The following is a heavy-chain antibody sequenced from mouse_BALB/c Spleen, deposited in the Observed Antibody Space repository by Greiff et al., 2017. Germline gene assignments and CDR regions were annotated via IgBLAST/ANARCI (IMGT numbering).Heavy chain of an antibody. Sequence: VQLQQSGAELVRPGTSVKVSCKASGYAFTNYLIEWVKQRPGQGLEWIGVINPGSGGTNYNEKFKGKATLTADKSSNTAYMQLSSLTSEDSAVYYCARFILFDYWGQGTTLTVSS. D-gene: IGHD1-2*01. CDR2: INPGSGGT. CDR1: GYAFTNYL. CDR3: ARFILFDY. J-gene: IGHJ2*01. V-gene: IGHV1-54*02.